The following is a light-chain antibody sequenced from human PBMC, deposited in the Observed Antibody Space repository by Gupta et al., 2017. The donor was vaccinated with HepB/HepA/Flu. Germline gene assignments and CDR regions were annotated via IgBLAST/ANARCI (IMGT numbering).Light chain of an antibody. Sequence: DIQMTQSPSSLSASVADRVTITCRPSQSISIYLNWYQQKVGKAPKLLMFGGSDLKSGLPSRSRGSRPGKDFTLSISSLQTEDFATFFCQQTYRAPTTFGQGTKREIK. J-gene: IGKJ2*01. V-gene: IGKV1-39*01. CDR2: GGS. CDR1: QSISIY. CDR3: QQTYRAPTT.